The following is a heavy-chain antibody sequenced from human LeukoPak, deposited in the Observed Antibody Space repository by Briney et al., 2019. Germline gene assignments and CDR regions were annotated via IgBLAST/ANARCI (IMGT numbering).Heavy chain of an antibody. Sequence: SETLSLTCTVSGGSVSSGSYYWSWIRQPPGKGLEWIGYIYYSGSTNYNPSLKSRVTISVDTSKNQYSLNLTSVTAADTAVYYCARHNSYGSTYNWFDPWGQRTLVTVSS. V-gene: IGHV4-61*01. CDR3: ARHNSYGSTYNWFDP. D-gene: IGHD5-18*01. J-gene: IGHJ5*02. CDR1: GGSVSSGSYY. CDR2: IYYSGST.